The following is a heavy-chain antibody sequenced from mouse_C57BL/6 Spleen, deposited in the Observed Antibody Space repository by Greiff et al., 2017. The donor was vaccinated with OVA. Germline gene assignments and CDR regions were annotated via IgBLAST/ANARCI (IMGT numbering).Heavy chain of an antibody. V-gene: IGHV1-26*01. J-gene: IGHJ4*01. CDR1: GYTFTDYY. CDR3: ASPHYCGSSYYAMDY. Sequence: VQLQQSGPELVKPGASVKISCKASGYTFTDYYMNWVKQSHGKSLEWIGDFNPNNGGPSYNQKFKGKATLTVDKSSSTAYMELRSLTSEDSAVYYCASPHYCGSSYYAMDYWGQGTSVTVSS. CDR2: FNPNNGGP. D-gene: IGHD1-1*01.